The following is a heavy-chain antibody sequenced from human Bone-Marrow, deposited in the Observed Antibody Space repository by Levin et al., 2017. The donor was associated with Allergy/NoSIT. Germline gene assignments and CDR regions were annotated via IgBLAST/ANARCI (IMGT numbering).Heavy chain of an antibody. CDR3: ARGRNDYGDFDY. CDR2: IYSDGGT. J-gene: IGHJ4*02. Sequence: PGGSLRLSCAASGFALSGSYVGWVRQAPGKGLEWVSVIYSDGGTHYSDSARGRFTISRDFSKSTVYLQVSSLRADDTAAYYCARGRNDYGDFDYWGQGTPVTVS. CDR1: GFALSGSY. V-gene: IGHV3-53*01. D-gene: IGHD4/OR15-4a*01.